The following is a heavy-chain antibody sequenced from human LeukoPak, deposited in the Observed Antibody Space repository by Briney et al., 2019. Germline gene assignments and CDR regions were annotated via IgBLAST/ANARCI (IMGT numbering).Heavy chain of an antibody. CDR2: ISYDGSNK. Sequence: GRSLRLSCAASGFTFSSYGMHWVRQAPGKGLEWVPVISYDGSNKYYADSVKGRFTISRDNSKNTLYLQMNSLRAEDTAVYYCAKDPKSGGSGSMWDWGQGTLVTVSS. CDR3: AKDPKSGGSGSMWD. CDR1: GFTFSSYG. J-gene: IGHJ4*02. V-gene: IGHV3-30*18. D-gene: IGHD3-10*01.